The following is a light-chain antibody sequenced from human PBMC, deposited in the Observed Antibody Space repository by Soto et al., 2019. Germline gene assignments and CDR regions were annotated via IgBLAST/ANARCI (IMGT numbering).Light chain of an antibody. J-gene: IGKJ1*01. CDR1: QYINTR. V-gene: IGKV3-20*01. CDR3: QQYGSSPEWT. Sequence: IVLTQSAATLSSLQGDRVTLSCRASQYINTRLAWYQHRPGQAPRLLIYGASSRATGIPDRFSGSGSGTDFTLTISRLEPEDFAVYYCQQYGSSPEWTFGQGTKVDIK. CDR2: GAS.